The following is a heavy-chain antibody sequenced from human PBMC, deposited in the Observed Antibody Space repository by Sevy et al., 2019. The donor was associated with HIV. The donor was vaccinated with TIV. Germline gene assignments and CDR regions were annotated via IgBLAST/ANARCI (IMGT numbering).Heavy chain of an antibody. CDR1: GFTFSNYA. J-gene: IGHJ5*02. CDR3: AKDGQFGGNGAWFEH. V-gene: IGHV3-23*01. D-gene: IGHD2-15*01. Sequence: GGSLRLSCAASGFTFSNYAMTWVRQAPGKGLEWVSSISDTGSTTYYAESVKGRFTFSRDNSKTTVYLQMNSLRGEDTAIYYCAKDGQFGGNGAWFEHWGQGTQVTVSS. CDR2: ISDTGSTT.